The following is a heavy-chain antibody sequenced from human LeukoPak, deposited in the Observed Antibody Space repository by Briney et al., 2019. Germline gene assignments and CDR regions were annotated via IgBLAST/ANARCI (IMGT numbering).Heavy chain of an antibody. D-gene: IGHD2-2*01. CDR1: GGSFSGYY. CDR2: INHSGST. J-gene: IGHJ5*02. CDR3: TRPLHCSSTTCYDWFDP. V-gene: IGHV4-34*01. Sequence: ASETLSLTCAVFGGSFSGYYWSWIRQPPGKGLEWIGEINHSGSTNYNPSLKSRVTISIDTSKNQFSLKLSSVTAADTAIYYCTRPLHCSSTTCYDWFDPWGQGTLATVSS.